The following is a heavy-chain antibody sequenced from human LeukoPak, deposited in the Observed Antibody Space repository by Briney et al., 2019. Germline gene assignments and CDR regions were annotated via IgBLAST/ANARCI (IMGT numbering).Heavy chain of an antibody. D-gene: IGHD3-3*01. V-gene: IGHV3-23*01. CDR2: ISDSAGIT. CDR1: GFTFSSYS. CDR3: ARAVARGFWSGYTY. J-gene: IGHJ4*02. Sequence: PGGSLRLSCAASGFTFSSYSMNWVRQAPGRGLEWVSAISDSAGITYYADSVKGRFTISRDNSKNMLYLQMNSLRAEDTAVYYCARAVARGFWSGYTYWGQGTLVTVSS.